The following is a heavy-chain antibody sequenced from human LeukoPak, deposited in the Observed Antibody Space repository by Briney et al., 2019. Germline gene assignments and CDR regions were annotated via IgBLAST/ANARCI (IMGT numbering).Heavy chain of an antibody. V-gene: IGHV4-59*08. D-gene: IGHD3-10*01. Sequence: SETLSLTCTVSGGSISNYYWSWIRQPPGKGLEWVGYIYYSGSTNYNPSLKSRVTISVDTSKNQFSLKLSSVTAADTAVYFCARQIRGAYYYFDSWGQGTLVAVSS. CDR1: GGSISNYY. CDR2: IYYSGST. CDR3: ARQIRGAYYYFDS. J-gene: IGHJ4*02.